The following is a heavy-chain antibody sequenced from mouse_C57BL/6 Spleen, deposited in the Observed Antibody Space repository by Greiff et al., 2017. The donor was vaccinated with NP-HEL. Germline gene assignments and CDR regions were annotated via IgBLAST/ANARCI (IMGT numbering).Heavy chain of an antibody. CDR3: ARRYDYPFAY. V-gene: IGHV5-6*02. CDR1: GFTFSSYG. D-gene: IGHD2-4*01. Sequence: EVMLVESGGDLVKPGGSLKLSCAASGFTFSSYGMSWVRQTPDKRLEWVATISSGGSYTYYPDSVKGRFTISRNNAKNTLYLQMGSLKSEDTAMYYCARRYDYPFAYWGQGTLVTVSA. CDR2: ISSGGSYT. J-gene: IGHJ3*01.